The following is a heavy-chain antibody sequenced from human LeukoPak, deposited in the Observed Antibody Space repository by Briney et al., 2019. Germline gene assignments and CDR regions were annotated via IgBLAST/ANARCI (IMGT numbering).Heavy chain of an antibody. J-gene: IGHJ4*02. CDR1: GGSITNCY. Sequence: NPSETLSLTCTVSGGSITNCYWSWIRHPAGKGLEWIGRVKTGGSTNYNPSLKSRVTLSVDTSKNQFSLKLTSVIAADTAVYYCARLQGDYSFDYWGQGTLVTVSS. V-gene: IGHV4-4*07. CDR3: ARLQGDYSFDY. D-gene: IGHD4-11*01. CDR2: VKTGGST.